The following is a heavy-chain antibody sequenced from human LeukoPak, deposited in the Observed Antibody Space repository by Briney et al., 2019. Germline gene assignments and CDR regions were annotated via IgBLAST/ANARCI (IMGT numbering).Heavy chain of an antibody. CDR2: IYTSGST. CDR1: GGSISVYY. D-gene: IGHD5-18*01. J-gene: IGHJ5*02. V-gene: IGHV4-4*07. CDR3: ARESHTAMVRTLFDP. Sequence: SETLSLTCTVFGGSISVYYWTWIRQPPGKDLEWIGRIYTSGSTNYNPSLKSRVTMSVDTSKNQFSLKLSSVTAADTAVYYCARESHTAMVRTLFDPWGQGTLVTVSS.